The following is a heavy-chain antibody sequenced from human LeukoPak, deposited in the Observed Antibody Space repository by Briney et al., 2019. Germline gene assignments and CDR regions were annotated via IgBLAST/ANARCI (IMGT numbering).Heavy chain of an antibody. V-gene: IGHV3-21*01. D-gene: IGHD5-24*01. CDR1: EFTLSNYF. J-gene: IGHJ4*02. Sequence: GALRLSCASSEFTLSNYFMNWVRQAGGRGLEWVSAISGSGTYIYYVDSVTGRLSISRDNDKNTLYLQMNSLRADDMAVYCCARGEDKATIPGLDYWGQGTLVTVSS. CDR2: ISGSGTYI. CDR3: ARGEDKATIPGLDY.